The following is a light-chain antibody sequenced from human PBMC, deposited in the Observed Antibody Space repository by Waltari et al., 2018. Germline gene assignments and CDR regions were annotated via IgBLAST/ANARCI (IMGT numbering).Light chain of an antibody. J-gene: IGKJ1*01. CDR3: QQYNYWPWT. CDR2: STS. Sequence: ELVLTQSPVTLSVSPGDSATPSCMASQSLSSTLAWYQQKPGQAPRLLIYSTSTRATGIPARFSGSGSGTEFTLTFSSLQSEDFAIYYCQQYNYWPWTFGQGTRVEIK. CDR1: QSLSST. V-gene: IGKV3D-15*01.